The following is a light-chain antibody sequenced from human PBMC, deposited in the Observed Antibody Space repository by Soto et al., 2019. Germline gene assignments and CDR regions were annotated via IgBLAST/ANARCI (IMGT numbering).Light chain of an antibody. CDR2: GTA. Sequence: QSVLTQPPSVSGAPGQRVTISCTGSSSNIGAGYDVQWYQQLPGTVPKLLIYGTANRPSGVPDRFSGSKSGTSASLAITGLQAEDEADYYCQSYDSSLSRSVFGGGTQLTVL. V-gene: IGLV1-40*01. CDR1: SSNIGAGYD. CDR3: QSYDSSLSRSV. J-gene: IGLJ3*02.